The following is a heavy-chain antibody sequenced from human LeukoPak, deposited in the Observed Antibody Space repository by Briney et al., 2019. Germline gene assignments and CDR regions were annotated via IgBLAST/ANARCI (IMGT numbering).Heavy chain of an antibody. J-gene: IGHJ4*02. V-gene: IGHV4-39*01. CDR2: IYYTGST. CDR3: ARGVTAVASDY. D-gene: IGHD4-23*01. CDR1: GGSISSTSYY. Sequence: PSETLSLTCTVSGGSISSTSYYWGWIRQPPGTGLEWIGNIYYTGSTYYNPSLRSRVTISVDTSKNQFSLKLSSVTAADTAVYYCARGVTAVASDYWGQGTMVTVSS.